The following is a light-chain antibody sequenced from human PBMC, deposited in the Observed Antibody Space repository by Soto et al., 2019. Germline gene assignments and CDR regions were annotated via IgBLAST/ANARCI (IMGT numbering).Light chain of an antibody. CDR2: AVS. CDR3: SSYTGSGTF. Sequence: QSVLTQPASVSGSPGQSIAISCTGTSSDVGGYDQVSWYQQHPGKAPKLMIFAVSNRSSGVSNRFSGSKSGNTASLTISGLQAEDEADYYCSSYTGSGTFFGGGTKLTVL. V-gene: IGLV2-14*01. CDR1: SSDVGGYDQ. J-gene: IGLJ2*01.